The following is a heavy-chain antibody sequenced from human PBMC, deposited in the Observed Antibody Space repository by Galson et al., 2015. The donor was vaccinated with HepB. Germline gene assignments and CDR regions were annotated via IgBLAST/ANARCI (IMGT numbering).Heavy chain of an antibody. J-gene: IGHJ6*02. CDR3: AMRGVVPAAIPRYYYYGMDV. V-gene: IGHV1-24*01. CDR2: FDPEDGET. Sequence: SVKVSCKVSGYTLTELSMHWVRQAPGKGLEWMGGFDPEDGETIYAQKFQGRVTMTEDTSTDTAYMELSSLKSEDTAVYYCAMRGVVPAAIPRYYYYGMDVWGQGTTVTVSS. D-gene: IGHD2-2*02. CDR1: GYTLTELS.